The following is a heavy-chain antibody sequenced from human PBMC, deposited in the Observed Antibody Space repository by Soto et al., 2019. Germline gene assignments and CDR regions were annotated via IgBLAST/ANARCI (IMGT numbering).Heavy chain of an antibody. V-gene: IGHV3-23*01. CDR1: GFTFSSYA. CDR2: ISVSGGST. CDR3: AKHYYFDS. Sequence: EVQLLDSGGGLVQPGGSLRLSCAASGFTFSSYAMSWVRQAPGKGLEWVSSISVSGGSTYSTYYADSVRGRLTISRDDSGNTMSLQMSSLRAEDTAIYYCAKHYYFDSWGQGTLVTLSS. J-gene: IGHJ4*02.